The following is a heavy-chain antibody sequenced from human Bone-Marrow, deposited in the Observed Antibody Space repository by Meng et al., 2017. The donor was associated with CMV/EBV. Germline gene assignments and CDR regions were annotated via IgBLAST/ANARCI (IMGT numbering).Heavy chain of an antibody. V-gene: IGHV1-2*02. CDR3: ARDYCRSTSCYGMDV. J-gene: IGHJ6*02. D-gene: IGHD2-2*01. CDR2: INPNSGGT. Sequence: ASVKVSCKASGYTFTGYYMDWVRQAPGQGLEWMGWINPNSGGTNSAQKFQGRVTMTRDTSISTAYMELSRLRSDDTAVYYCARDYCRSTSCYGMDVWGQGTTVTVSS. CDR1: GYTFTGYY.